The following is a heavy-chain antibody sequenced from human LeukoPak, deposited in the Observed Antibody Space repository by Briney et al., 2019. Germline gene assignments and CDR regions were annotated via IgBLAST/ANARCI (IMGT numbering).Heavy chain of an antibody. V-gene: IGHV5-51*01. CDR3: ARQSHCSSTSCYGPFDP. CDR2: IYPGDSDT. J-gene: IGHJ5*02. Sequence: GESLKISCKGSGYSFTSYWIGWVRQMPGKGLEWMGIIYPGDSDTRYSPSFQGQVTISADKSISTAYLRWSSLKASDTAMYYCARQSHCSSTSCYGPFDPWGQGTLVTVSS. D-gene: IGHD2-2*01. CDR1: GYSFTSYW.